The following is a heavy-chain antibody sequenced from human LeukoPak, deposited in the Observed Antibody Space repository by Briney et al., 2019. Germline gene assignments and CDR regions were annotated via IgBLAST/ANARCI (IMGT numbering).Heavy chain of an antibody. CDR1: GFTFSSYA. CDR2: ISGSGGST. Sequence: PGGSLRLSCAASGFTFSSYAMSWVRQAPGKGLEWVSAISGSGGSTYYADSVKGRFTISRDNSKNTLYLQMNSLRAEDTAVYYCAKDLIILVGAREGARPDYWGQGTLVTVSS. CDR3: AKDLIILVGAREGARPDY. J-gene: IGHJ4*02. V-gene: IGHV3-23*01. D-gene: IGHD1-26*01.